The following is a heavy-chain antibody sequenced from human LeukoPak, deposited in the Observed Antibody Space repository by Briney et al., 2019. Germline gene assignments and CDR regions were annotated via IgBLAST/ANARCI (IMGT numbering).Heavy chain of an antibody. Sequence: GGSLRLSCAASGFTFTTYAMTWVRRAPGKGLEWVSAISGSGDATYYADSMKGRFTISRDNSENTVYLQVSSLRAEDTAVYYCARLSGTSGTTSRVLHYWGQGALVTVSS. CDR3: ARLSGTSGTTSRVLHY. CDR1: GFTFTTYA. D-gene: IGHD1-1*01. CDR2: ISGSGDAT. J-gene: IGHJ4*02. V-gene: IGHV3-23*01.